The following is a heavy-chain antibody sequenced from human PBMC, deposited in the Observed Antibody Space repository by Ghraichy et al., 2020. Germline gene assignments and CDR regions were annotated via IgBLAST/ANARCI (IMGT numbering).Heavy chain of an antibody. J-gene: IGHJ4*02. V-gene: IGHV3-48*02. CDR1: GFTFIRYS. CDR3: ARGLLLTDYFDY. CDR2: ISGSSTTI. Sequence: GGSLRLSCAASGFTFIRYSMNWVRQAPGKGLEWLSYISGSSTTIYYADSVKGRFTISRDNAKNSLYLQMNSLRDEDTAVYYCARGLLLTDYFDYLGQGTLVTVSS. D-gene: IGHD2/OR15-2a*01.